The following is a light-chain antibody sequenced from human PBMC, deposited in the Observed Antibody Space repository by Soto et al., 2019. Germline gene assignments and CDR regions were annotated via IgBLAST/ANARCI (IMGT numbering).Light chain of an antibody. J-gene: IGLJ3*02. Sequence: QSVLTQPASVSGSPGQSITISCTGTNSDVGGYNYVSWYQQHPGKAPKLMIYEFSYRPSGISNRFSGSKSGNTASLTISGLQAEDEADYYCSSYTSTTTVVFGGGTKLTVL. CDR1: NSDVGGYNY. CDR2: EFS. V-gene: IGLV2-14*01. CDR3: SSYTSTTTVV.